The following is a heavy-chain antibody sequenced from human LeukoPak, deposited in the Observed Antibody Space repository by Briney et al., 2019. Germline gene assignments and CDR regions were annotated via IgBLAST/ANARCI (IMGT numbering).Heavy chain of an antibody. J-gene: IGHJ4*02. V-gene: IGHV3-23*01. CDR2: ISTSGGST. CDR1: DFTFITYA. Sequence: GGALRLSCAASDFTFITYAMTWVRQAPGEGLEWVSPISTSGGSTYSADSVKGRFSISRDNSENTLYLQMNSLRAEDTAMYYCATVAQRQARIAVAGYFDYWGQGNLVTVSS. CDR3: ATVAQRQARIAVAGYFDY. D-gene: IGHD6-19*01.